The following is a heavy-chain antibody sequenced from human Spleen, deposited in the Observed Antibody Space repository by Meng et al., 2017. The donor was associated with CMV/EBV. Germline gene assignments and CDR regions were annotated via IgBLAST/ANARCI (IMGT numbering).Heavy chain of an antibody. D-gene: IGHD6-19*01. CDR2: IIPIVGVP. J-gene: IGHJ4*02. CDR3: AINWRKGSSAYSVFDS. V-gene: IGHV1-69*10. Sequence: SVKVSCKASGGGFSSFSINWLRQAPGQGPEWMGGIIPIVGVPNYAQRFEGRVTIAADSSASTAYMEVTNLISEDTAVDYCAINWRKGSSAYSVFDSWGQGTLVTVSS. CDR1: GGGFSSFS.